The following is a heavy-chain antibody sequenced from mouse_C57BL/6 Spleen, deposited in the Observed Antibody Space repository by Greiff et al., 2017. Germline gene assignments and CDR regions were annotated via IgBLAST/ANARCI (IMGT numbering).Heavy chain of an antibody. D-gene: IGHD1-1*01. CDR3: ARGGGSSQYYFDY. CDR2: INPNNGGT. Sequence: EVQLQQSGPELVKPGASVKISCKASGYTFTDYYMNWVKQSHGKSLEWIGDINPNNGGTSYNQKFKGKATLTVDKSSSTAYMELRSLTSEDSAVYYCARGGGSSQYYFDYWGQGTTLTVSS. CDR1: GYTFTDYY. V-gene: IGHV1-26*01. J-gene: IGHJ2*01.